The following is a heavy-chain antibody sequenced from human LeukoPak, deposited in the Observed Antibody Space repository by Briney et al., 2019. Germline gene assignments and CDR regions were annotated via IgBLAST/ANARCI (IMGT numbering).Heavy chain of an antibody. D-gene: IGHD3-3*01. J-gene: IGHJ4*02. V-gene: IGHV4-61*02. CDR1: GGSISSGSYY. Sequence: SETRSLTCTVSGGSISSGSYYWSWIRQPAGKGLEWIGRIYTSGSTNYNPPLKSRVTISVDTSKNQFSLKLSSVTAADTAVYYCARVFVGGYFDYWGQGTLVTVSS. CDR3: ARVFVGGYFDY. CDR2: IYTSGST.